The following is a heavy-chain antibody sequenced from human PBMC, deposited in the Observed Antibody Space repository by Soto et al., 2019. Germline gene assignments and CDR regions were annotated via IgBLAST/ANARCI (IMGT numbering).Heavy chain of an antibody. J-gene: IGHJ4*02. CDR1: GDSFRSGDYY. Sequence: PSETLSLTCTVSGDSFRSGDYYWSWIRQPPGKGLEWVGYIYYSGSAYYNPSLKSRLSISIDTSMKQISLNLSSVTATDTAVYYCAREYQGSSGYFTDNWGQGTLVTVSS. CDR3: AREYQGSSGYFTDN. CDR2: IYYSGSA. V-gene: IGHV4-30-4*01. D-gene: IGHD3-22*01.